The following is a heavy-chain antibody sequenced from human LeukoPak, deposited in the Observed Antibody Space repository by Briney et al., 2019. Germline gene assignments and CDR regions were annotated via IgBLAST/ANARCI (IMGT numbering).Heavy chain of an antibody. CDR2: ISSSGSTI. CDR3: ARVRGGSGRSYAADAFDI. D-gene: IGHD1-26*01. V-gene: IGHV3-11*04. CDR1: GFTFSDYY. Sequence: GGSLRLSCAASGFTFSDYYMSWIRQAPGKGLEWVSYISSSGSTIYYADSVKGRFTISRDNAKNSLYLQMNSLRAGDTAVYYCARVRGGSGRSYAADAFDIWGQGTMVTVSS. J-gene: IGHJ3*02.